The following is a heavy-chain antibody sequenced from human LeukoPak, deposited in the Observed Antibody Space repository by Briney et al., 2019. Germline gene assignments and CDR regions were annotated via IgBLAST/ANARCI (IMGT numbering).Heavy chain of an antibody. D-gene: IGHD1-26*01. CDR3: ARDEGANFFDY. J-gene: IGHJ4*02. V-gene: IGHV4-59*01. Sequence: PSETLSLTCTVSGGSISSYYWSWIRQPPGKGLEWIGYIYYSGSTNYNPSLKSRVTISVDTSKNQFSLELSSVTAADTAVYYCARDEGANFFDYWGQGTLATVSS. CDR1: GGSISSYY. CDR2: IYYSGST.